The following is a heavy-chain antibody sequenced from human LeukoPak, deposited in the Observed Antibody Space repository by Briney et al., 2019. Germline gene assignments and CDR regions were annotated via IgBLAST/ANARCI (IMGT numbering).Heavy chain of an antibody. V-gene: IGHV4-61*01. J-gene: IGHJ4*02. D-gene: IGHD3-22*01. CDR2: IYYSGST. CDR1: GGSVSSGSYY. Sequence: PSETLSLTCTVSGGSVSSGSYYWSWIRQPPGKGLEWIGYIYYSGSTNYNPPLKSRVTISVDTSKNQFSLKLSSVTAADTAVYYCARESSGYYHYFDYWGQGTLVTVSS. CDR3: ARESSGYYHYFDY.